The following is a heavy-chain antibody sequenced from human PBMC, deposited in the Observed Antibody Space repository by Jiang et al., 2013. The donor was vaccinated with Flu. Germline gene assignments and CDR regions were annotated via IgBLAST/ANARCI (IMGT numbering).Heavy chain of an antibody. CDR3: ARAGEELWWFLDI. CDR1: GFTFSSYG. CDR2: IWYDGSNK. J-gene: IGHJ3*02. Sequence: QLVESGGGVVQPGRSLRLSCAASGFTFSSYGMHWVRQAPGKGLEWVAVIWYDGSNKYYADSVKGRFTISRDNSKNTLYLQMNSLRAEDTAVYYCARAGEELWWFLDIWGQGTMVTVSS. D-gene: IGHD2-21*01. V-gene: IGHV3-33*01.